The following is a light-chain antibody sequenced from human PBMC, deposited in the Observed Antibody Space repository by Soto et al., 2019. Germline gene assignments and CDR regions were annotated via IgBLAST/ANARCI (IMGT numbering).Light chain of an antibody. V-gene: IGKV3-15*01. CDR1: QSVSSN. CDR3: QQYNNWWT. J-gene: IGKJ1*01. Sequence: EIVMTQSPVTLSMSPGERATLSCRAGQSVSSNLAWYQQKPGQAPWLLIYGASTRATGIPARFTGSGSGTEFTLTISSLQFDDSAVYYCQQYNNWWTFGQGTKVEIK. CDR2: GAS.